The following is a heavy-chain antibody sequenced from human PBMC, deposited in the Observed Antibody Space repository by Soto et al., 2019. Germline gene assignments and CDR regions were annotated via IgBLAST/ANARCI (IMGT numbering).Heavy chain of an antibody. J-gene: IGHJ4*02. CDR1: GVTFISYA. D-gene: IGHD1-26*01. CDR3: ARRGSGSYYDY. Sequence: GGFLRLSCAASGVTFISYAMRWVRQAPVKGLEWVSAISGSGDSTYYADSVKGRFTISRDNSKNTLYLQMNSLRAEDTAVYYCARRGSGSYYDYWGQGTLVTVSS. V-gene: IGHV3-23*01. CDR2: ISGSGDST.